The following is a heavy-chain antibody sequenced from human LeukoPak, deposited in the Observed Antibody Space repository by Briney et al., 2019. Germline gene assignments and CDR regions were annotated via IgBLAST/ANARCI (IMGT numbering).Heavy chain of an antibody. CDR3: ARGYCSGGNCYRYGMDV. V-gene: IGHV4-30-4*01. CDR1: GGSVSSGDYY. CDR2: IYYSGST. J-gene: IGHJ6*02. D-gene: IGHD2-15*01. Sequence: SQTLSLTCTVSGGSVSSGDYYWSWIRQPPGKGLEWIGYIYYSGSTYYNPSLKSRVTISEDTSKNQFSLKLSSVTAAGTAVYYCARGYCSGGNCYRYGMDVWGQGTTVTVSS.